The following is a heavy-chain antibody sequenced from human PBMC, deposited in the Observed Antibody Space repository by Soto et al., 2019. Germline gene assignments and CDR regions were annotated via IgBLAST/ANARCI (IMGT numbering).Heavy chain of an antibody. Sequence: GESLKISCKGSGYSFTSYWIGWVRQMPGKGLEWLGIMHLGDSDTRYSPSFQGQVTISADTAINTAYLQWSSLKASDTAMYYCARLGYFGSGNYYYNYGMDVWGQGATVTVSS. CDR2: MHLGDSDT. CDR3: ARLGYFGSGNYYYNYGMDV. CDR1: GYSFTSYW. V-gene: IGHV5-51*01. D-gene: IGHD3-10*01. J-gene: IGHJ6*02.